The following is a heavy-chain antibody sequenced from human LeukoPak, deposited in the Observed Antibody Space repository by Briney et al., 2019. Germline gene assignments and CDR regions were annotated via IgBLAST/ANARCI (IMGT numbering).Heavy chain of an antibody. CDR3: TRGARDCDY. CDR2: FSGKGGRT. Sequence: GGSLRLSCAASGFTFSSYTMSWARQAPGKGLEWVAAFSGKGGRTYYVDSVKGRFTISRDNSKNTVYLQMESLRVEDTAVYYCTRGARDCDYWGQGTLVTVSS. J-gene: IGHJ4*02. V-gene: IGHV3-23*01. D-gene: IGHD2-21*01. CDR1: GFTFSSYT.